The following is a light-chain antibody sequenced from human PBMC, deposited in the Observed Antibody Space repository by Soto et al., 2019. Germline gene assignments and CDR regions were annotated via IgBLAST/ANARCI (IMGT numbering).Light chain of an antibody. CDR1: QSVSSSY. V-gene: IGKV3-20*01. J-gene: IGKJ4*01. Sequence: EIVLTQSPGTLSLSPGERATLSCRASQSVSSSYLAWYQQKPGQAPRLLIYGASSRATGIPVRFSGSGSGTEFTLTISRLEPEDFAVYFCKQYDSSPLTFGGGTKVEIK. CDR3: KQYDSSPLT. CDR2: GAS.